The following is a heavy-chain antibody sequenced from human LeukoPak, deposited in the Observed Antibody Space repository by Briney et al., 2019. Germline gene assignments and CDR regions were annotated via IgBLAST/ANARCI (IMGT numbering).Heavy chain of an antibody. Sequence: GGSLTLSCAASGLTFSNYGMSWVRQAPGKGLEWVSAISGSGGSTYYADSVKGRFTISRDNSKNTLYLQMNSLSAEDTAVYYCAKADYGSGNYYIYFDSWGQGTLVTVSS. CDR3: AKADYGSGNYYIYFDS. V-gene: IGHV3-23*01. J-gene: IGHJ4*02. D-gene: IGHD3-10*01. CDR1: GLTFSNYG. CDR2: ISGSGGST.